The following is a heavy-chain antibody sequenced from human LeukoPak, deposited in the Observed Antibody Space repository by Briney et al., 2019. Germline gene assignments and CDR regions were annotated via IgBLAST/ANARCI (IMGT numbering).Heavy chain of an antibody. D-gene: IGHD1-26*01. Sequence: GGSLRLSCAASGFTFSSYAMSWVRQAPGKGLEWVAVISYDGSNKYYADSVKGRFTISRDNSKNTLYLQMNSLRAEDTAVYYCARDSGSYFGDYWGQGTLVTVSS. CDR3: ARDSGSYFGDY. CDR1: GFTFSSYA. V-gene: IGHV3-30*04. CDR2: ISYDGSNK. J-gene: IGHJ4*02.